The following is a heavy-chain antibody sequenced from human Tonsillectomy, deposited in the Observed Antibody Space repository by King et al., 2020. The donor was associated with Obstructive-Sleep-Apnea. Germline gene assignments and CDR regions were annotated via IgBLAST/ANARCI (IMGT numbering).Heavy chain of an antibody. CDR2: NYPGDSDT. V-gene: IGHV5-51*01. D-gene: IGHD5-18*01. CDR1: VYSFTSYW. J-gene: IGHJ4*02. Sequence: QLVQSGAEVKKPGESLKISCKVSVYSFTSYWMGWVCQMPGIGLEGMGINYPGDSDTRYSPSFQGQVTISADKSISTAYLQWSSLKASDTAMYYCARLDTAMVNAVADYWGQGTLVTVSS. CDR3: ARLDTAMVNAVADY.